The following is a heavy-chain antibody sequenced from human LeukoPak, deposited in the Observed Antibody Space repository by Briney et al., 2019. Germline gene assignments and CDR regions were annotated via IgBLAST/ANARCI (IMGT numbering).Heavy chain of an antibody. D-gene: IGHD3-16*01. CDR3: ARLRWGGLYYFDS. J-gene: IGHJ4*02. V-gene: IGHV3-48*03. Sequence: GGSLRLSCAASGFTFSSYEMNWVRQAPGKGLEWVSYISSSGSTIYYADSVKGRFTISRDNAKNTLYLQMNSLRAEDTAVYYCARLRWGGLYYFDSWGQGTLVTVSS. CDR1: GFTFSSYE. CDR2: ISSSGSTI.